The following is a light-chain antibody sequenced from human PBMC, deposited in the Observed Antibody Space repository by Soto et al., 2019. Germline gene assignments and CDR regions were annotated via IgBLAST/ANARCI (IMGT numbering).Light chain of an antibody. CDR2: SND. CDR3: AAWDDRLNGVV. V-gene: IGLV1-44*01. Sequence: QSVLTQPPSASGTPGQRVTVSCSGSSSNIGINEVNWYRQLPGTAPKLLIYSNDHRPSGVPDRFSGSKVGTSSSLAISGLQSEDEGDYYCAAWDDRLNGVVFGGGTKLTVL. J-gene: IGLJ2*01. CDR1: SSNIGINE.